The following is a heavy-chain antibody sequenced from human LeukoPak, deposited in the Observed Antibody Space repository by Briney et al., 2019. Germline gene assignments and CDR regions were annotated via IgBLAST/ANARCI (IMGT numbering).Heavy chain of an antibody. CDR1: GFTFSSYW. D-gene: IGHD5-12*01. V-gene: IGHV3-74*01. CDR2: INSYGSPT. CDR3: VRGDSGYGSWAR. Sequence: GRSLRLSCAASGFTFSSYWMHWVRQAPGKGLVWVSRINSYGSPTNYADSVKGRFTISRDNAKNTLYLQMNSLRAEDTAVYYCVRGDSGYGSWARWGQGTLVTVSS. J-gene: IGHJ4*02.